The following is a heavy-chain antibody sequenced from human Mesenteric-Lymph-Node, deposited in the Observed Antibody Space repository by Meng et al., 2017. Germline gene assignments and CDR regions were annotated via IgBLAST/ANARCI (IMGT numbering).Heavy chain of an antibody. CDR3: ARELDSDILTGRAFDI. J-gene: IGHJ3*02. V-gene: IGHV4-59*01. Sequence: GSLRLSCTVSGDSIGTYYWSWIRQPPGMRLEWIGSIYYSGSTNDNPSLKSRVTMSVDTSKNQFSLNLNSVTAADTAVYYCARELDSDILTGRAFDIWGQGSMVTVSS. D-gene: IGHD3-9*01. CDR2: IYYSGST. CDR1: GDSIGTYY.